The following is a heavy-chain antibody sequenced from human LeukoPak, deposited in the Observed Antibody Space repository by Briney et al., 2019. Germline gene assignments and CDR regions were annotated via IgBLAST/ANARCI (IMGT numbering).Heavy chain of an antibody. D-gene: IGHD3-16*02. CDR3: ARGPHYDYVCGSYRPNWFDP. CDR2: MNPNSGNT. J-gene: IGHJ5*02. Sequence: ASVKVSCKASGYTFTSYDINWVRQATGQGLEWMGWMNPNSGNTGYAQKFQGRVTMTRNTSISTAYMELSSLRSEDTAVYYCARGPHYDYVCGSYRPNWFDPWGQGTLVTVSS. V-gene: IGHV1-8*01. CDR1: GYTFTSYD.